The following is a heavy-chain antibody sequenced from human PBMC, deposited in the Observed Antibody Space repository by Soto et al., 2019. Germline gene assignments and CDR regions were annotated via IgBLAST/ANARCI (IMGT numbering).Heavy chain of an antibody. CDR2: IKSRTENETT. V-gene: IGHV3-15*01. CDR3: LPVLTHANSWFAY. Sequence: GGSLRLSCAASGFTFSNVWLSWVRQGPGKGLEWLGRIKSRTENETTDYASPARGRFIISRDDSKNMLYLQLNSLKSEDTGVYYCLPVLTHANSWFAYWGQGTPVTVSA. J-gene: IGHJ4*02. CDR1: GFTFSNVW. D-gene: IGHD3-9*01.